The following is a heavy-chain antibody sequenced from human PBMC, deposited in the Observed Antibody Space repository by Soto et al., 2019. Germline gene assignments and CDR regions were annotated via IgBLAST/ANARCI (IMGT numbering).Heavy chain of an antibody. CDR3: ARTTYRILYSFSPGGMDV. CDR1: GFSLSTSGMC. D-gene: IGHD2-15*01. J-gene: IGHJ6*02. V-gene: IGHV2-70*11. Sequence: ESGPTLVNPTQTFTLTCTFSGFSLSTSGMCVSWIRQPPGKALEWLARIDWDDDKYYSTSLKTRLTISKDTSKNQVVLTMTNMDPVDTATYYCARTTYRILYSFSPGGMDVWGQGTTVTVSS. CDR2: IDWDDDK.